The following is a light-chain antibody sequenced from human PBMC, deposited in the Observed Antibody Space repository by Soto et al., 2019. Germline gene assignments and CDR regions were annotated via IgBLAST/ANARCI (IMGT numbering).Light chain of an antibody. CDR3: TSYTSSSTWV. J-gene: IGLJ3*02. CDR1: SSDVGVYNY. V-gene: IGLV2-14*01. CDR2: EVS. Sequence: QSALTQPASVSGSPGQSITISCTGTSSDVGVYNYVSWYQHYPGKAPKLMIYEVSNRPSGVSNRFSGSKSGNTASLTISGLQAEDEGDYYCTSYTSSSTWVFGGGTKLTVL.